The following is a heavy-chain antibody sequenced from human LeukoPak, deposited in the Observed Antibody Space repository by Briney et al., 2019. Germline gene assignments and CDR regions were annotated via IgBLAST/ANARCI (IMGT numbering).Heavy chain of an antibody. D-gene: IGHD3-10*01. Sequence: PSETLSLTCTVSGGSISSSSYYWGWIRQPPGKGLEWIGSIYYSGSTYYNPSLKSRVTISVDTSKNQFSLKLSSVTAADTAVYYCARQSIDVLLWFGEYPGDNWFDPWGQGTLVTVSS. V-gene: IGHV4-39*01. CDR2: IYYSGST. CDR1: GGSISSSSYY. J-gene: IGHJ5*02. CDR3: ARQSIDVLLWFGEYPGDNWFDP.